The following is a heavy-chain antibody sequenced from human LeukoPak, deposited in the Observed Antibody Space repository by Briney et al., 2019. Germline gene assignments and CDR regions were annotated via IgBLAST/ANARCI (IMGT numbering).Heavy chain of an antibody. CDR1: GGSISSYY. CDR3: ARESSNYYDSSGGYDY. CDR2: IYYSGST. J-gene: IGHJ4*02. V-gene: IGHV4-59*01. Sequence: PSETLSLTCTVSGGSISSYYWSWSRQPPGKGLEWIGYIYYSGSTNDNPSLKSRVTISVDTSKNQFSLKLSSVTAADTAVYYCARESSNYYDSSGGYDYWGQGTLVTVSS. D-gene: IGHD3-22*01.